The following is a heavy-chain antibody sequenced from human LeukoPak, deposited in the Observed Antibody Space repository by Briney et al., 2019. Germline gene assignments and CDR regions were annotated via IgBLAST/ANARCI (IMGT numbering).Heavy chain of an antibody. CDR2: ISYDKSNK. CDR1: GFTFSNYA. CDR3: ARVREGSVRGAFDI. Sequence: GGSLRLSCAGSGFTFSNYAVHWVRQAPGKGLEWVAFISYDKSNKHYADSVRGRFTISRESPHNTLYLQMDSLTIEDTAVYYCARVREGSVRGAFDIWGQGTLVTVSS. V-gene: IGHV3-30-3*01. J-gene: IGHJ3*02. D-gene: IGHD3-10*01.